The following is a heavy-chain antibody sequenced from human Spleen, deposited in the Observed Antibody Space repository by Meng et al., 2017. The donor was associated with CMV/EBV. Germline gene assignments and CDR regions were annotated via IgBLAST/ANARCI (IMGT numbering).Heavy chain of an antibody. Sequence: QVQLVECGGGVVQPGGSLRLSCAASGFTFSSYGMHWVRQAPGKGLEWVAFIRYDGSNKYYADSVKGRFTISRDNSKNTLYLQMNSLRAEDTAVYYCAIDGCMNGDYNPGWDYWGQGTLVTVSS. CDR1: GFTFSSYG. CDR3: AIDGCMNGDYNPGWDY. D-gene: IGHD4-17*01. CDR2: IRYDGSNK. V-gene: IGHV3-30*02. J-gene: IGHJ4*02.